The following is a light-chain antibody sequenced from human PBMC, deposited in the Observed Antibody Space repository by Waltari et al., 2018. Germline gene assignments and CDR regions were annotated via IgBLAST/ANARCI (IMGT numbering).Light chain of an antibody. CDR2: GST. Sequence: QSVLTQPPSVSGAPGQRVTISCTGSGPNTGAGYDVPWYQQLPRAAPKLLIYGSTSRPLGVPARFFGSTSGTSASLAIIGLQAEDEAEYYCQSYDTSLSVVFGGGTKLTVL. J-gene: IGLJ3*02. V-gene: IGLV1-40*01. CDR1: GPNTGAGYD. CDR3: QSYDTSLSVV.